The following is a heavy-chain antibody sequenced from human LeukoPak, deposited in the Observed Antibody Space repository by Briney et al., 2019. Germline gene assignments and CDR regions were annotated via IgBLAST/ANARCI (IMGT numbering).Heavy chain of an antibody. CDR2: IYTSGST. J-gene: IGHJ4*02. V-gene: IGHV4-4*07. CDR3: ARWGAGYYYDSSGYYGPIDY. D-gene: IGHD3-22*01. Sequence: KTSETLSLTCTVSGGSISSYYWSWIRQPAGKGLEWIGRIYTSGSTNYNPSLKSRVTMSVDTSKNQFSLKLSSVTAADTAVYYCARWGAGYYYDSSGYYGPIDYWGQGTLVTVSS. CDR1: GGSISSYY.